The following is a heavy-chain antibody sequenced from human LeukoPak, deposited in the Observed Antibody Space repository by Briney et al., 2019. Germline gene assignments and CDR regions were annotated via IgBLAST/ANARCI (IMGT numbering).Heavy chain of an antibody. CDR3: ARLSLGVPFDY. Sequence: SETLSLTCTVSGVSISSSSYYWGWIRQPPGKGLEWIGSIYYSGSTYYNPSLKSRVTISVDTSKNQFSLKLSSVTAADTAVYYCARLSLGVPFDYWGQGTLVTVSS. CDR2: IYYSGST. D-gene: IGHD3-10*01. CDR1: GVSISSSSYY. V-gene: IGHV4-39*01. J-gene: IGHJ4*02.